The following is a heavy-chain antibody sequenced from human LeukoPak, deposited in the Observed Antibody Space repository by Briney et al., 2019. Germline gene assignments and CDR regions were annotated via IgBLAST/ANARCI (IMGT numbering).Heavy chain of an antibody. J-gene: IGHJ5*02. CDR2: ISAYNGNT. D-gene: IGHD3-10*01. V-gene: IGHV1-18*01. CDR3: ARDLSGPPNYYGSGSYWENWFDP. Sequence: ASVKVSCKASGYTFTSYGISWVRQAPGQGLEWMGWISAYNGNTNYAQKLQGRVTMARDTSTSTVYMELSSLRSEDTAVYYCARDLSGPPNYYGSGSYWENWFDPWGQGTLVTVSS. CDR1: GYTFTSYG.